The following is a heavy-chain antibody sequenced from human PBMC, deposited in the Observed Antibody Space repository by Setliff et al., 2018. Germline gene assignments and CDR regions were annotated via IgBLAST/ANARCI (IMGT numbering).Heavy chain of an antibody. Sequence: PGGSLRLSCVASGFTFSRYWMSWVRQAPGKGLEWVANIKEDGSEKYYVDSVKGRFTMSRDNAKNSLYLQMNSLRAEDTAVYYCTKAGEWELLVHYFDCWGQGTLVTVSS. CDR1: GFTFSRYW. J-gene: IGHJ4*02. CDR3: TKAGEWELLVHYFDC. D-gene: IGHD1-26*01. V-gene: IGHV3-7*03. CDR2: IKEDGSEK.